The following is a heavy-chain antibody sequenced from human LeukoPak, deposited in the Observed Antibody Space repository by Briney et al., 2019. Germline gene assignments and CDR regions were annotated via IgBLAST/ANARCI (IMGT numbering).Heavy chain of an antibody. V-gene: IGHV3-30*18. J-gene: IGHJ3*02. D-gene: IGHD3-22*01. CDR2: ISFDGTNK. CDR1: GFTFSSYG. CDR3: AKCANYYHSSGYCGAFDI. Sequence: GGSLRLSCAASGFTFSSYGMHWVRQDPGKGLEWVSIISFDGTNKYYADSVKGRFTISRDNSKNALYLQLNSLRAEDTAVYYCAKCANYYHSSGYCGAFDIWGQGTMVTVSS.